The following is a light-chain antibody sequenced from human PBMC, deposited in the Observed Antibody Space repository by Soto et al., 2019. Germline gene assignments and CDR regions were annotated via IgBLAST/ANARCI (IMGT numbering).Light chain of an antibody. J-gene: IGKJ5*01. CDR2: DAS. CDR3: QQYNSYSPWT. Sequence: DVQMTQSPSTLSASSGDRVTITCLSSQSVNKWLAWFQQKPGKVPKLLIFDASTLQTGVPSRFGGGGSGTEFTLTISGLQPDDFATYYCQQYNSYSPWTFGPGTRLAIK. CDR1: QSVNKW. V-gene: IGKV1-5*01.